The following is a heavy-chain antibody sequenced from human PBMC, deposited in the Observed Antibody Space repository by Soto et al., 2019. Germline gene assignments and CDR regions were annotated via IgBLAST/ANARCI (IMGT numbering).Heavy chain of an antibody. V-gene: IGHV3-74*01. CDR2: INSEGTGT. J-gene: IGHJ3*02. D-gene: IGHD2-8*02. Sequence: GGSLRLSCAASGFTFSSYWMHWVRQVPGKGLVWVSRINSEGTGTIYADSVKGRFTISRDSSQNTVYLQMNSLTAGDTALYYCAKATATGGGAFDICGQGTMVTVSS. CDR1: GFTFSSYW. CDR3: AKATATGGGAFDI.